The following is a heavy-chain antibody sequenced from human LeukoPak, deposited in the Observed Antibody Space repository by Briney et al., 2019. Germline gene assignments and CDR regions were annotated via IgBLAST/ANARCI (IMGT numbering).Heavy chain of an antibody. CDR2: ISSSSSYI. CDR3: ARDVPADYYDSSGYSLDY. CDR1: GFTFSSYS. Sequence: GGSLRLSCAASGFTFSSYSMNWVRQAPGKGLEWVSSISSSSSYIYYADSVKGRFTISRDNAKNSLYLQMNSLRAEDTAVSYCARDVPADYYDSSGYSLDYWGQGTLVTVSS. J-gene: IGHJ4*02. D-gene: IGHD3-22*01. V-gene: IGHV3-21*01.